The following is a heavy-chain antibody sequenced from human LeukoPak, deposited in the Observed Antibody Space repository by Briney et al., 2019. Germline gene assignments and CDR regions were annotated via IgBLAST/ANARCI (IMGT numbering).Heavy chain of an antibody. V-gene: IGHV4-59*12. D-gene: IGHD6-13*01. Sequence: SETLSLTCTVSGGSISSYYWSWIRQPPGKGLEWIGYIYYSGSTNYNPSLKSRVTISVDTSKNQFSLKLSSVTAADTAVYYCAEQYSSSWYDYWGQGTLVTVSS. CDR1: GGSISSYY. CDR3: AEQYSSSWYDY. J-gene: IGHJ4*02. CDR2: IYYSGST.